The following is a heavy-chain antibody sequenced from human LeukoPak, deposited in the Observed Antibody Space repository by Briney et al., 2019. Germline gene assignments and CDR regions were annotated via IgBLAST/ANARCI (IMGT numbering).Heavy chain of an antibody. CDR2: INVNSGGT. V-gene: IGHV1-2*02. D-gene: IGHD6-19*01. Sequence: ASVKVSCKASGYTFTGYYMHWVRQAPGQGLEWMGWINVNSGGTNYAQKFQGRVTMTRDTSISTAYMELSRLRSDDTAVYYCAVAVAGNYYYYGMDVWGQGTTVTVSS. CDR1: GYTFTGYY. J-gene: IGHJ6*02. CDR3: AVAVAGNYYYYGMDV.